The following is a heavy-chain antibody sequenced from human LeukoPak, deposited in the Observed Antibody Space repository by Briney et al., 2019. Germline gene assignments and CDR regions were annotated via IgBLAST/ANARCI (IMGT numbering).Heavy chain of an antibody. CDR2: MQSTGNS. D-gene: IGHD5-18*01. J-gene: IGHJ4*02. CDR1: GDSISTYH. CDR3: ARDKRHSYGRYFAH. Sequence: PSETLSLTCSVSGDSISTYHWNWIRKPPGKGLEWIAYMQSTGNSKYNPSLKSRATMSVDTSKNQVVLNLSSVTAADTAAYYCARDKRHSYGRYFAHWGQGMLVTVSS. V-gene: IGHV4-59*01.